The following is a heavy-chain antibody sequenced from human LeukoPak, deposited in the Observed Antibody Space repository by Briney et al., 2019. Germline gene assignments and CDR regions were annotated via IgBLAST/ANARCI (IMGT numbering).Heavy chain of an antibody. CDR1: GGSISSSRYY. Sequence: SETLSLTCTVSGGSISSSRYYWGWIRQPPGKGLEWIGSIYYSGSTYYNPSLKSRVTISVDTSKNQFSLKLSSVTAADTAVYYCARLTPPNWNYGYYFDYWGQGTLVTVSS. CDR3: ARLTPPNWNYGYYFDY. CDR2: IYYSGST. D-gene: IGHD1-7*01. V-gene: IGHV4-39*01. J-gene: IGHJ4*02.